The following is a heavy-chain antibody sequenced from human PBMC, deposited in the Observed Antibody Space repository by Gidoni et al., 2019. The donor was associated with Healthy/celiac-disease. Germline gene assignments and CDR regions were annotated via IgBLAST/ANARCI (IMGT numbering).Heavy chain of an antibody. Sequence: EVQLVESGGGVVRPGGSLRLSCALSRFTFDDYGMSRVRQAPGKGLEWVSGINWNGGSTGYADSVKGRFTISRDNAKNSLYLQMNSLRAEDTALYYCARDWGSGYPYYFDYWGQGTLVTVSS. CDR3: ARDWGSGYPYYFDY. D-gene: IGHD3-22*01. CDR1: RFTFDDYG. V-gene: IGHV3-20*04. CDR2: INWNGGST. J-gene: IGHJ4*02.